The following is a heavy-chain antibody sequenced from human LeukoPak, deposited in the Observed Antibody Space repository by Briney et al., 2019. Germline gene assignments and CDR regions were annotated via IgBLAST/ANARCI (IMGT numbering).Heavy chain of an antibody. D-gene: IGHD6-6*01. V-gene: IGHV3-30-3*01. CDR1: GFTFSSYA. CDR2: ISYDGSNK. J-gene: IGHJ4*02. CDR3: ARGGAQLVPYVDY. Sequence: GGSLRLSCAASGFTFSSYAMHWVRQAPGKGLEWVAVISYDGSNKYYADSVKGRFTISRDNSKNTLYLQMNSLRAEVTAVYYCARGGAQLVPYVDYWGQGTLVTVSS.